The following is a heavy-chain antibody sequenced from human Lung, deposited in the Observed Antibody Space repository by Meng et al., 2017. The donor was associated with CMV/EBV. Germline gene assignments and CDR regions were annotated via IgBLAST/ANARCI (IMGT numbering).Heavy chain of an antibody. V-gene: IGHV3-23*05. Sequence: GGSLRLXCTVSKFIFSKYAMNWVRQAPGKGLEWVSLISTSSTSAYYADSVKGRFTISRDDSKSTLYLQMNSLRVEDTAVYYCIKDFDSTGWYDEDFWGRGTLVTVSS. D-gene: IGHD6-19*01. J-gene: IGHJ4*02. CDR1: KFIFSKYA. CDR2: ISTSSTSA. CDR3: IKDFDSTGWYDEDF.